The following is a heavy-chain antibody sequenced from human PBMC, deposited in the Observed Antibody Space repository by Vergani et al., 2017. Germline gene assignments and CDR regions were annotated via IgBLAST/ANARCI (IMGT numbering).Heavy chain of an antibody. Sequence: QVQLVQSGAEVKKPGSSVKVSCKASGGTFSSYAISWVRQAPGQGLEWMGGIIPIFGTANYAQKFQGRVTITADESTSTAYMELSSLRSEDTAVYYCARGRGVVVPAAKYYYMDVWGKGTTVTVSS. V-gene: IGHV1-69*01. D-gene: IGHD2-2*01. CDR3: ARGRGVVVPAAKYYYMDV. CDR1: GGTFSSYA. CDR2: IIPIFGTA. J-gene: IGHJ6*03.